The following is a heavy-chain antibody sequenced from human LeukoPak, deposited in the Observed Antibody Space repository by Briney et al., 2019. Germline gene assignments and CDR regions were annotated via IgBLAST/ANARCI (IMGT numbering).Heavy chain of an antibody. CDR1: GGSISSYY. CDR3: ARVGDYALKD. D-gene: IGHD3-16*01. J-gene: IGHJ4*02. Sequence: SETLSLTCTVSGGSISSYYWSWVRQPAGKGLEWIGRIYSSGSTNYNPSLKSRVTMSVDTSKNQCTLKLTSVTAADTAVYYCARVGDYALKDWGQGTLVTDSS. V-gene: IGHV4-4*07. CDR2: IYSSGST.